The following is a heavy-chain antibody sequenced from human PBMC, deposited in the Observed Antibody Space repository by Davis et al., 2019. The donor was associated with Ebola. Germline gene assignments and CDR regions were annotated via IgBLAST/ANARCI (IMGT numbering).Heavy chain of an antibody. D-gene: IGHD6-13*01. V-gene: IGHV4-30-4*01. CDR3: ASHNQWGSSWPSYFDY. CDR2: IYYSGST. J-gene: IGHJ4*02. Sequence: PSETLSLTCTVSGGSISSGDYYWSWIRQPPGKGLEWIGYIYYSGSTYYNPSLKSRVTISVDTSKNQFSLKLSSVTAADTAVYYCASHNQWGSSWPSYFDYWGQGTLVTVSS. CDR1: GGSISSGDYY.